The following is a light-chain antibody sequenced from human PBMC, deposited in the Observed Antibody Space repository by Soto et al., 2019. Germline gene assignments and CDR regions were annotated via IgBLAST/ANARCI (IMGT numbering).Light chain of an antibody. CDR3: QHTYSTPDT. CDR2: GAS. J-gene: IGKJ1*01. V-gene: IGKV1-39*01. CDR1: QIISRN. Sequence: DIQLTQSPSSLSASVGDRVTITCRATQIISRNLNWYQQKAGKAPDLLIYGASTFQSGVPSRFSGSGSGTDYTLTINTLQPEDSATYYCQHTYSTPDTFGQGTKVEV.